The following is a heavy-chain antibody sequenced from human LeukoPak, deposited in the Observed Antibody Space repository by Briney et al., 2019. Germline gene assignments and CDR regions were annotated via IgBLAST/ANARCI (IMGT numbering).Heavy chain of an antibody. CDR1: GGSISSTNNY. D-gene: IGHD1-26*01. Sequence: SETLSLTCTVSGGSISSTNNYWAWIRQPPGKGLEWIGSISYSGSTSYNLSLKRRVTISIDTSKNHFSLRLSSMTAADAATYYCARSPSGSYPDWGQGTLVTVSS. J-gene: IGHJ4*02. V-gene: IGHV4-39*07. CDR2: ISYSGST. CDR3: ARSPSGSYPD.